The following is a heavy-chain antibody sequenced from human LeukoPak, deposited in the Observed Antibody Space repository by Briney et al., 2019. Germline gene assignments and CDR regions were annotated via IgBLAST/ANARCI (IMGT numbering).Heavy chain of an antibody. CDR3: ANGPSSGSCAY. CDR1: CYTFPSYG. V-gene: IGHV1-18*04. J-gene: IGHJ4*02. Sequence: ASVKVSCKASCYTFPSYGITWVRQAPAQGVEWGGWINTYSANTHHAQNLPRRVTIPTDTPASAADMQQRSLKDLKTDVCVFANGPSSGSCAYWGEGTLVTVSS. CDR2: INTYSANT. D-gene: IGHD3-10*01.